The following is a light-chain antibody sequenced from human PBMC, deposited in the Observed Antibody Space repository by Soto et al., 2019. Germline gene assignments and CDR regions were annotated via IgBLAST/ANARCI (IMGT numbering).Light chain of an antibody. J-gene: IGKJ1*01. Sequence: DIQMTQSPSTLSSSVGDRVTITCRASQSISSWLAWYQQKPGKAPKLLIYDASSLESGVPSRFSGSGSETEFTLTISSLQPDDFATYYCHQYYSYSWTFGQGTKIELK. CDR1: QSISSW. V-gene: IGKV1-5*01. CDR3: HQYYSYSWT. CDR2: DAS.